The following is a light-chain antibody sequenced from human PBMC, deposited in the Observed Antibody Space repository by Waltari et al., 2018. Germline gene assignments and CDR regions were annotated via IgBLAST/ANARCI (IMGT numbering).Light chain of an antibody. Sequence: SYDLIQSPSVSVSPGQTATLTCPGDELEKKYVCWYQQKPGQSPVLVIYEDVRRPSEIPQRFSGSNSGNTATLTISGTQPMDEADYYCQAWDSGVAGVFGTGTKVTVL. CDR1: ELEKKY. V-gene: IGLV3-1*01. CDR3: QAWDSGVAGV. J-gene: IGLJ1*01. CDR2: EDV.